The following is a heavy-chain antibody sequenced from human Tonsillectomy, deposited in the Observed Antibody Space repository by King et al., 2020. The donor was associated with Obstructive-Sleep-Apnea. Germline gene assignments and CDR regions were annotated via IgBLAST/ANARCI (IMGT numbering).Heavy chain of an antibody. CDR1: GGSISSGDYY. CDR2: IYYSGIT. CDR3: ARAVKTYYYDSSGLDY. V-gene: IGHV4-30-4*01. D-gene: IGHD3-22*01. J-gene: IGHJ4*02. Sequence: VQLQESGPGLVKPSQTLSLICTVSGGSISSGDYYWSWIRQPPGKCLEWIGYIYYSGITYYNPSLKSRVTISIDTSKNQFSLKLSSVTAADTAVYFCARAVKTYYYDSSGLDYWGQGTLVTASS.